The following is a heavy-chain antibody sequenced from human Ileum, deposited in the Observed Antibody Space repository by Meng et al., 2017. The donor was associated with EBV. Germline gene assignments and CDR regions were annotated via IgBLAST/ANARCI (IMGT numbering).Heavy chain of an antibody. CDR3: AREVSSYISDWFDP. CDR2: INTGNGDT. Sequence: QVQLVQSGAEVKKPGASVNLSCKASAYTFTRYKIHWVRQVPGHRLEWMGWINTGNGDTKYARRFQGRVTITRDKSTGTAYMDLNRLTFEDTAVYYCAREVSSYISDWFDPWGQGTLVTVSS. CDR1: AYTFTRYK. J-gene: IGHJ5*02. D-gene: IGHD1-26*01. V-gene: IGHV1-3*04.